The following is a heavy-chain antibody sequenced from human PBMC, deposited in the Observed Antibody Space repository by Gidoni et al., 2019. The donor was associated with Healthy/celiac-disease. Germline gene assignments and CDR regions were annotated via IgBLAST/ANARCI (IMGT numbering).Heavy chain of an antibody. CDR2: IWYDGSNK. CDR3: ARERIAAAGYYYYGMDV. J-gene: IGHJ6*02. D-gene: IGHD6-13*01. V-gene: IGHV3-33*01. Sequence: PGKGLEWVAVIWYDGSNKYYADSVKGRFTISRDNSKNTLYLQMNSLRAEDTAVYYCARERIAAAGYYYYGMDVWGQGTTVTVSS.